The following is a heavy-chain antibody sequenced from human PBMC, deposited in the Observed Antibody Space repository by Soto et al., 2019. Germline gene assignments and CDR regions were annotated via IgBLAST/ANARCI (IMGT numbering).Heavy chain of an antibody. J-gene: IGHJ3*02. CDR3: AKGLGSGGSPAPSFFAI. CDR2: ISGSGGST. CDR1: GFTFGSLG. D-gene: IGHD2-15*01. V-gene: IGHV3-23*01. Sequence: RHSYTAAGFTFGSLGVSRVRQATGKGLEWVSAISGSGGSTYYADSVKGRFTISRDNSKNTLYLQMSSLRAEDTAVYYCAKGLGSGGSPAPSFFAIWGQGTMVTVSS.